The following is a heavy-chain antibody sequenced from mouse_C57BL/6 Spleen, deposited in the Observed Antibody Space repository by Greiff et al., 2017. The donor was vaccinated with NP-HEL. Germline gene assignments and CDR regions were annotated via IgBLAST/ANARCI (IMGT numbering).Heavy chain of an antibody. Sequence: VQLQQSGAELVRPGASVKLSCKASGYTFTDYYINWVKQRPGQGLEWIARIYPGSGNTYYNEKFKGKATLTAEKSSSTAYMQLSSLTSEDSAVYFCAREDYGSSTWYFDVWGTGTTVTVSS. V-gene: IGHV1-76*01. CDR1: GYTFTDYY. CDR3: AREDYGSSTWYFDV. CDR2: IYPGSGNT. D-gene: IGHD1-1*01. J-gene: IGHJ1*03.